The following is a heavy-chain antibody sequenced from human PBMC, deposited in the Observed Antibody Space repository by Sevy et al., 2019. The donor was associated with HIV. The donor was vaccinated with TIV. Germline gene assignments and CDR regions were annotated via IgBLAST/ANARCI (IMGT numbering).Heavy chain of an antibody. V-gene: IGHV4-59*01. Sequence: SETLSLTCTVSGGSISSYYWSWIRQPPGKRLEWIGYVFYIGCTNYNPSLKSRVTISVDTSKNQFSLKLSSVTAADTAGYYCARDNPRGYSFGSFDHWGQGTLVTVSS. CDR3: ARDNPRGYSFGSFDH. D-gene: IGHD5-18*01. CDR1: GGSISSYY. CDR2: VFYIGCT. J-gene: IGHJ4*02.